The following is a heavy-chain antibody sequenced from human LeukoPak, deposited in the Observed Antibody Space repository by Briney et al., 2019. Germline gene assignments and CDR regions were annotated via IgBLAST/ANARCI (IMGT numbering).Heavy chain of an antibody. J-gene: IGHJ4*02. CDR1: VHTFTSYD. V-gene: IGHV1-8*01. Sequence: GASVKVSCKASVHTFTSYDINWVRQATGQGLEWMGWMNPDSGNTGYAQKFQGRVTMTRNPSISTAYMELSSLTSGDTAVYYCARRIAAAGVGIVYWGQGTLVTVSS. CDR3: ARRIAAAGVGIVY. CDR2: MNPDSGNT. D-gene: IGHD6-13*01.